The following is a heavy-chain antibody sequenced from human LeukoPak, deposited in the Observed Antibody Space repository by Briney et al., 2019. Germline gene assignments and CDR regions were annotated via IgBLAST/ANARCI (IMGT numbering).Heavy chain of an antibody. Sequence: ASVKVSCKASRYTFTCYYMHWVRQAPGQGLEWMGRINPNSGGTNFAQKFQGRVTMTRDTSISTAYMELSRLRSDDTAVYYCARLNCGGDCYGGFDYWGQGTLVTVSS. CDR2: INPNSGGT. V-gene: IGHV1-2*06. CDR3: ARLNCGGDCYGGFDY. J-gene: IGHJ4*02. D-gene: IGHD2-21*02. CDR1: RYTFTCYY.